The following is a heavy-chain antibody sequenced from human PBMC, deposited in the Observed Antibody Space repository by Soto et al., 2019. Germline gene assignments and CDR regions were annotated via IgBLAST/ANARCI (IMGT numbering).Heavy chain of an antibody. J-gene: IGHJ4*02. V-gene: IGHV3-7*04. CDR3: ARALFSFVVVVAATDPGVYYFDY. CDR2: IKQDGSEK. CDR1: GFTFSSYW. D-gene: IGHD2-15*01. Sequence: PGGSLRLSCAASGFTFSSYWMSWVRQAPGKGLEWVANIKQDGSEKYYVDSVKGRFTISRDNAKNSLYLQMNSLRAEDTAVYYCARALFSFVVVVAATDPGVYYFDYWGQGTLVTVSS.